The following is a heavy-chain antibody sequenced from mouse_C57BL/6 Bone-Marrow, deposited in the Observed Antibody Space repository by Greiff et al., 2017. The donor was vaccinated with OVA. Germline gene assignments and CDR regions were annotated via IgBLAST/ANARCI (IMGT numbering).Heavy chain of an antibody. Sequence: EVQLQQSGPELVKPGASVKISCKASGYTFTDYYMNWVKQSHGKSLEWIGDINPNNGGTSYNQKFKGKATLTVDKSSSTAYMELRSLTSEDSAVYYCARKGSNYEGFDYWGQGTTLTVSS. V-gene: IGHV1-26*01. CDR1: GYTFTDYY. J-gene: IGHJ2*01. CDR3: ARKGSNYEGFDY. CDR2: INPNNGGT. D-gene: IGHD2-5*01.